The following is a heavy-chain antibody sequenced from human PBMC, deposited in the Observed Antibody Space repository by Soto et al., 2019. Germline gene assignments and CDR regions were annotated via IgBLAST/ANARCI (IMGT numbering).Heavy chain of an antibody. J-gene: IGHJ5*02. V-gene: IGHV3-9*01. CDR2: ISWNSGSI. CDR3: AKTXXXXXXWFDP. Sequence: EVQLVXSGGGLVQPGRSLXLSCAASGFTFDXYAMHWVXQXPXXXXEWVSGISWNSGSIGYADSVKGRFTISRDNAKNSLYLQMNSLRAEDTALXXCAKTXXXXXXWFDPWGQGTLVTVSS. CDR1: GFTFDXYA.